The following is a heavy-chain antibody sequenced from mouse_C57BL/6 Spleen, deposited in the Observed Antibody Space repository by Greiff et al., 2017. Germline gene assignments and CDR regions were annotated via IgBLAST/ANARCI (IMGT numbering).Heavy chain of an antibody. J-gene: IGHJ2*01. V-gene: IGHV1-15*01. CDR2: INPETGGT. D-gene: IGHD2-4*01. CDR3: TRGVPDYDYDDD. CDR1: GYTFTDYD. Sequence: QVQLQQSGAELVRPGASVTLSCKASGYTFTDYDMHWVKQTPVHGLEWIGDINPETGGTAYNQKFKGKAILTVDKSSSTAYMELRSLTSEDSAVYYCTRGVPDYDYDDDWGQGTTLTVAS.